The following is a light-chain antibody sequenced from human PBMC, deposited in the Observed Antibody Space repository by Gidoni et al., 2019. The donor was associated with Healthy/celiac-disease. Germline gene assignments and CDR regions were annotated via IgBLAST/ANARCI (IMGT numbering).Light chain of an antibody. J-gene: IGLJ3*02. CDR3: GTWDSSLSAV. V-gene: IGLV1-51*01. CDR1: SSNIGNNY. Sequence: QSVLTQPSSVSAAPGQKVTISCSGRSSNIGNNYVSLYQQPPGTAPKLLIYDNNKRPSGIPDRFSGSKSGTSATLGITGLQTGDEADYYCGTWDSSLSAVFGGGTKLTVL. CDR2: DNN.